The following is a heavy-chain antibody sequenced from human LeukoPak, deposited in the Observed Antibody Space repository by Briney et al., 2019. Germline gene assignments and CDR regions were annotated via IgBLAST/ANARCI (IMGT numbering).Heavy chain of an antibody. CDR1: GYTFTGCY. CDR3: ARGYYIISGYYYVVPSHSEYYFDY. J-gene: IGHJ4*02. CDR2: INPNSGGT. V-gene: IGHV1-2*02. Sequence: ASVKVSCKASGYTFTGCYMHWVRQAPGQGLEWMGWINPNSGGTNYAQKFQGRVTMTRDTSISTAYMELSRLRSDDTAVYYCARGYYIISGYYYVVPSHSEYYFDYWGQGTLVTVSS. D-gene: IGHD3-22*01.